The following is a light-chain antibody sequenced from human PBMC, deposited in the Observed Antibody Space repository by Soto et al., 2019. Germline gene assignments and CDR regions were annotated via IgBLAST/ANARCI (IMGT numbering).Light chain of an antibody. CDR2: GAS. V-gene: IGKV3-15*01. CDR1: QRVSSD. J-gene: IGKJ2*01. CDR3: QHYNNWPFT. Sequence: EIVMTQSPATLSVSLGERATLSCRASQRVSSDLAWYKQKPGQPPSLLIYGASARATGIPARFSGSGSGTEFTLTISSLQSEDFAVYYCQHYNNWPFTFGQGTKLEI.